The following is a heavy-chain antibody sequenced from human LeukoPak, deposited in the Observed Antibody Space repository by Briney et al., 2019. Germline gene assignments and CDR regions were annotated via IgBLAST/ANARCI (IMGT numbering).Heavy chain of an antibody. CDR3: ARTYYYDSSGIFDY. J-gene: IGHJ4*02. CDR2: IYYSGST. V-gene: IGHV4-59*01. CDR1: GGSISSYY. Sequence: SETLSLTCTVSGGSISSYYWSWIRQPPGKGLEWIGYIYYSGSTNYSPSLKSRVTISVDTSKNQFSLKLSSVTAADTAVYYCARTYYYDSSGIFDYWGQGILVTVSS. D-gene: IGHD3-22*01.